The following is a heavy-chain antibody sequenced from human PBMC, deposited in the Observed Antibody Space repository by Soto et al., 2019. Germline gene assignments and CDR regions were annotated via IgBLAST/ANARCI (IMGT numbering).Heavy chain of an antibody. CDR1: GFTFSRHG. Sequence: ESGGGVVQPGRSLRLSCAASGFTFSRHGMHWVRQAPGKGLEWVAVISYDGSRKYYVDSVKGRFTISRDNSKSTLYLQVNSLRPEDTAVYYCVKGRVESGLGEVDFWGQGTLVTVSS. CDR3: VKGRVESGLGEVDF. J-gene: IGHJ4*02. V-gene: IGHV3-30*18. D-gene: IGHD3-16*01. CDR2: ISYDGSRK.